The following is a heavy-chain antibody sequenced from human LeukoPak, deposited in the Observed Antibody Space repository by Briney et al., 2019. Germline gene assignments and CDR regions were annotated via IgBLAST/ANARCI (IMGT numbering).Heavy chain of an antibody. CDR2: ISGDGYRT. D-gene: IGHD1-20*01. CDR3: AKGTLYNWNESDAFDI. J-gene: IGHJ3*02. CDR1: GXTFNDYA. Sequence: GGSLRLSCAASGXTFNDYAIHWVRQAPGKGLEWVSLISGDGYRTYYADSVKGRFTISRDNNENSLYLQMNSLRTEDTALFYCAKGTLYNWNESDAFDIWGRGTMVTVSS. V-gene: IGHV3-43*02.